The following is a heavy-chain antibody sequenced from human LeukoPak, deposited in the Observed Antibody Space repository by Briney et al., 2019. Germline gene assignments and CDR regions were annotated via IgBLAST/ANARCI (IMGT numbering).Heavy chain of an antibody. CDR1: GYSFSNYW. D-gene: IGHD3-22*01. V-gene: IGHV5-51*01. CDR3: ARADAYFYDTRDYMNFDH. J-gene: IGHJ4*02. CDR2: ILPANSET. Sequence: GESLKISCKGSGYSFSNYWIGWVRQMPGKGLEWVGIILPANSETRYSPSFQGQVTISADKSISTAFLQWSSLKASDTDMYYCARADAYFYDTRDYMNFDHWGQGTLVTVSS.